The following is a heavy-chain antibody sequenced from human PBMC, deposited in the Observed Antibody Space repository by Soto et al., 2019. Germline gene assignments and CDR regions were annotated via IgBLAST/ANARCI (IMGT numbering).Heavy chain of an antibody. CDR3: ARGETYLGV. CDR2: IIPIFSSR. J-gene: IGHJ6*02. Sequence: QVQLVQSGAEVKKPGSSVKVSCKTSRDTFNKYAFNWVRQAPGQGLEWMGWIIPIFSSRNYAEKFQGRVTITADDSTSTAYMELRSLRFEDTACYYCARGETYLGVWGQGTTVTVSS. CDR1: RDTFNKYA. D-gene: IGHD3-16*01. V-gene: IGHV1-69*01.